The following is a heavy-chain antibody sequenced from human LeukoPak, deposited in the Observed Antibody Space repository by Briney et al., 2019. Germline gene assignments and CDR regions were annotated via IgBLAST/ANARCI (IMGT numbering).Heavy chain of an antibody. CDR2: IYYSGST. Sequence: PSETLSLTCTVSGGSISDYYWSWIRQPPGKGLEWIGYIYYSGSTNYNPSLKSRVTISVDTSKNQFSLKLSSVTAADTAVYYCARSPSGGRIARNNWFDPWGQGTLVTVSS. V-gene: IGHV4-59*01. D-gene: IGHD6-13*01. CDR1: GGSISDYY. J-gene: IGHJ5*02. CDR3: ARSPSGGRIARNNWFDP.